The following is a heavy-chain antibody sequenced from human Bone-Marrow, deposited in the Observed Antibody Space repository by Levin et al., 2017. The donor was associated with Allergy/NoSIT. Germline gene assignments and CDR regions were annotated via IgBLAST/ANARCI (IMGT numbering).Heavy chain of an antibody. CDR1: GYSFDNYW. V-gene: IGHV5-51*01. J-gene: IGHJ4*02. CDR3: ARLGTADVVVVPAYY. Sequence: PGESLKISCQGSGYSFDNYWVGWVRQMPGKGLEWVGIILPDDSETRYRPSFRGQVTLSVDRSINTAYLEWTSLKASDTAIYYCARLGTADVVVVPAYYWGQGTQVTVSS. D-gene: IGHD2-15*01. CDR2: ILPDDSET.